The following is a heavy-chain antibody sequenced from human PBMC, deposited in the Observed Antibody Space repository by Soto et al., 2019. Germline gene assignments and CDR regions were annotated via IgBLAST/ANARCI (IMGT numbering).Heavy chain of an antibody. V-gene: IGHV1-69*13. J-gene: IGHJ6*02. CDR1: GGTFSSYA. D-gene: IGHD3-3*01. CDR2: IIPIFGTA. CDR3: ARGGRVVINDEYGMDV. Sequence: SVKVSCKASGGTFSSYAISWVRQAPGQGLEWMGGIIPIFGTANYAQKFQGRVTITADEDTSTAYMELSSLRSEDTAVDSCARGGRVVINDEYGMDVWGQGTTVTVSS.